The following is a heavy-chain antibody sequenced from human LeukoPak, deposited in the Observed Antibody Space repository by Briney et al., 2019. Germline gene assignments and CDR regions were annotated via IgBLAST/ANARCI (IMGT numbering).Heavy chain of an antibody. J-gene: IGHJ4*02. CDR3: ARDLGWVYYFDY. D-gene: IGHD6-19*01. Sequence: GGSLRLSCAAAGFTFSDSWMSWVRQAPGKGLEWVANIKQDGSEKYYVDSVKGRFTISRDNAKNSLYLQMNSLRAEDTAVYYCARDLGWVYYFDYWGQGTLVTVSS. CDR2: IKQDGSEK. V-gene: IGHV3-7*03. CDR1: GFTFSDSW.